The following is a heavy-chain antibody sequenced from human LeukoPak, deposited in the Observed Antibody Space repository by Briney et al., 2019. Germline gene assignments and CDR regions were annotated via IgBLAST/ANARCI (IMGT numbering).Heavy chain of an antibody. Sequence: PGGSLRLSCAASGFTLSSYGMHWVRQAPGKGLEWVAVISYDGSNKYYADSVKGRFTISRDNSKNTLYLQMNNLRVEDTAVYYCARRGGSSSRRSPVDYWGQGTLVTVSS. V-gene: IGHV3-30*03. CDR2: ISYDGSNK. CDR1: GFTLSSYG. J-gene: IGHJ4*02. CDR3: ARRGGSSSRRSPVDY. D-gene: IGHD6-6*01.